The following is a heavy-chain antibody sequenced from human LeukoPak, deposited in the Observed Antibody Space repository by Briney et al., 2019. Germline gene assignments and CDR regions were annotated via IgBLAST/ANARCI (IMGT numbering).Heavy chain of an antibody. CDR2: INHSGST. D-gene: IGHD1-26*01. CDR3: ARVGGSYYGVDY. V-gene: IGHV4-34*01. J-gene: IGHJ4*02. Sequence: PSETLSLTCTVSGGSISSYYWSWIRQPPGKGLEWIGEINHSGSTNYNPSLKSRVTISVDTSKNQFSLKLSSVTAADTAVYYCARVGGSYYGVDYWGQGTLVTASS. CDR1: GGSISSYY.